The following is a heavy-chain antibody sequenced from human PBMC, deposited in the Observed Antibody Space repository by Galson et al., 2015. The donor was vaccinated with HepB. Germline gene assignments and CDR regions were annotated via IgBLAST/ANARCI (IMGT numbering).Heavy chain of an antibody. Sequence: SLRLSCAASGFTFSYYAMSWVRQAPGKGLEWVSAITPSGDNTFSADSMKGRFIISRDNSQNTLFLQLNSLRPDDTAIYFCAKVFPEKTDGWYRQALYYFDSWGQGTRATVSS. CDR2: ITPSGDNT. J-gene: IGHJ4*02. D-gene: IGHD6-19*01. CDR1: GFTFSYYA. CDR3: AKVFPEKTDGWYRQALYYFDS. V-gene: IGHV3-23*01.